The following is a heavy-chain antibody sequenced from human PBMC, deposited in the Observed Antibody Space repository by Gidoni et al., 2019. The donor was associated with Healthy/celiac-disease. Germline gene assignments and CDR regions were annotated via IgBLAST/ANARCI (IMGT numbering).Heavy chain of an antibody. CDR2: IYYSGST. V-gene: IGHV4-59*01. CDR3: ARERLTVTMGGHFDY. Sequence: QVQLQESGPGLVKPSETLSLTGPVSGGSISSYYWSWIRQPPGKGLEWIGYIYYSGSTNYNPSLKSRVTISVDTSKNQFSLKLSSVTAADTAVYYCARERLTVTMGGHFDYWGQGTLVTVSS. J-gene: IGHJ4*02. D-gene: IGHD4-17*01. CDR1: GGSISSYY.